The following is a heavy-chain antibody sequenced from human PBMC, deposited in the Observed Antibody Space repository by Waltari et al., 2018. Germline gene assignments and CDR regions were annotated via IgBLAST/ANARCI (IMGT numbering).Heavy chain of an antibody. V-gene: IGHV3-72*01. CDR1: RFSFGDHY. J-gene: IGHJ6*02. D-gene: IGHD3-22*01. Sequence: EVQLVESGGGLVQPGGSLRLSCAASRFSFGDHYLDWVRQAPGKGLEWVGRSRDKANSYTTEFAASVKGRFTISRDDSKKSLYLQMDSLKTEDTAVYYCASYDFDSRGYTYGMDVWGQGTTVTVSS. CDR2: SRDKANSYTT. CDR3: ASYDFDSRGYTYGMDV.